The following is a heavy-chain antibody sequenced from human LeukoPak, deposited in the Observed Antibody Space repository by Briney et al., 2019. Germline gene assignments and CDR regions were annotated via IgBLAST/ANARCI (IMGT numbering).Heavy chain of an antibody. CDR3: ASLPKYLTAANMVDY. CDR1: GYTFTGYY. J-gene: IGHJ4*02. V-gene: IGHV1-2*02. CDR2: INPHSGGT. D-gene: IGHD2-2*01. Sequence: ASVKVSCKASGYTFTGYYMHWVRQAPGQGLEWMGWINPHSGGTNYAQKFQGRVTMTRDTSISTAYMELSRLRSDDTAVYYWASLPKYLTAANMVDYWGQGTLATVSS.